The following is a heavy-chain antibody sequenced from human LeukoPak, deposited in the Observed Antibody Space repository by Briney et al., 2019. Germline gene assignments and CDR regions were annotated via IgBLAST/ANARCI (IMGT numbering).Heavy chain of an antibody. Sequence: PGGSLRLSCAASGFTFSSYAMSWVRQAPGKGLEWVSAISGSGGSTYYADSVKGRFTISRDNSKNTLYLQMNSLRAEDTAVYYCARGDYGDDPPYYFDYWGQGTLVTVSS. CDR2: ISGSGGST. CDR1: GFTFSSYA. CDR3: ARGDYGDDPPYYFDY. V-gene: IGHV3-23*01. J-gene: IGHJ4*02. D-gene: IGHD4-17*01.